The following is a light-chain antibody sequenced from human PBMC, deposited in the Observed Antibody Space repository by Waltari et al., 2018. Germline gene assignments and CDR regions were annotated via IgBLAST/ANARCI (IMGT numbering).Light chain of an antibody. CDR3: MQARDRRT. J-gene: IGKJ2*02. V-gene: IGKV2-28*01. CDR2: LGS. Sequence: SPLSLTVTPGEPASISCRSSGSLLNTNGYHYLDWYLQKSGQSPQLLIYLGSNRASGVPDRFSASASGTDFTLKISRVEADDVGTYYCMQARDRRTFGQGTKLEIK. CDR1: GSLLNTNGYHY.